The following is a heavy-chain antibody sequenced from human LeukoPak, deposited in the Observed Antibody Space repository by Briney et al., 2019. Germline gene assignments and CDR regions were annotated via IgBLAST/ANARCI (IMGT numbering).Heavy chain of an antibody. CDR2: IYYSGST. D-gene: IGHD6-19*01. Sequence: SETLSLTCTVSGDSISSYYWSWIRRPPGKGLEWIGYIYYSGSTNYNPSLKSRVTISVDTSKNQFSLKLSSVTAADTAVYYCARYSSGWNDAFDIWGQGTMVTVSS. V-gene: IGHV4-59*01. CDR1: GDSISSYY. CDR3: ARYSSGWNDAFDI. J-gene: IGHJ3*02.